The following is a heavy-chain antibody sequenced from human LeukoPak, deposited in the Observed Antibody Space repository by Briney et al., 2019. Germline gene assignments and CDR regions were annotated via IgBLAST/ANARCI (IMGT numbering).Heavy chain of an antibody. Sequence: ASVKVSCKASGYTFTGYYMHWVRQAPGQGLEWMGWISPNSGGTNYAQKFQGRVTMTRDTSISTAYMELSRLRSDDTAVYYCAALDYGDYVGFDYWGQGTLVTVSS. CDR3: AALDYGDYVGFDY. CDR1: GYTFTGYY. J-gene: IGHJ4*02. CDR2: ISPNSGGT. D-gene: IGHD4-17*01. V-gene: IGHV1-2*02.